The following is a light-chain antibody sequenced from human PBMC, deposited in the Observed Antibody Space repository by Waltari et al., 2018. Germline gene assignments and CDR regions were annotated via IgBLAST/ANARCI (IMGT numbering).Light chain of an antibody. Sequence: DIVMTQSPDSLAVSLGERATINCKSSQGVLHSFNNNNYLAWYQQKPGQPPKLLIYWASTRESGVPDRFSGSGSGTDFTLTISSLQAEDVAVYYCQQYYSSPPTFGGGTKVEIK. V-gene: IGKV4-1*01. CDR3: QQYYSSPPT. CDR1: QGVLHSFNNNNY. CDR2: WAS. J-gene: IGKJ4*01.